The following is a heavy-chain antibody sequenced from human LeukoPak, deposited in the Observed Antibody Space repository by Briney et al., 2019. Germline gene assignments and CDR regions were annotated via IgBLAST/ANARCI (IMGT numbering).Heavy chain of an antibody. D-gene: IGHD3-22*01. V-gene: IGHV4-34*01. CDR3: ARAPSYYDSSSFDY. CDR2: IYHSGST. J-gene: IGHJ4*02. Sequence: SETLSLTCAVYGGSFSGYYWSWIRQPPGKGLEWIGEIYHSGSTNYNPSLKSRVTISVDTSKNQFSLKLSSVTAADTAVYYCARAPSYYDSSSFDYWGQGTLVTVSS. CDR1: GGSFSGYY.